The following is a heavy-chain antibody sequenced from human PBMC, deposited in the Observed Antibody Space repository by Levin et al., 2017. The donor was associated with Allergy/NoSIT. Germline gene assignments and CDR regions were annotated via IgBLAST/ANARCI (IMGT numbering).Heavy chain of an antibody. D-gene: IGHD2-15*01. J-gene: IGHJ5*02. CDR2: ISYDGSNK. Sequence: GESLKISCAASGFTFSNYFMHWVRQAPGKGLEWVAVISYDGSNKRYADSVKGRFTISRDNSKKTLYLQMNSLRPEDTTVYYCAREALEAGEVVAGDNWFDPWGQGTLVTVSS. V-gene: IGHV3-30*04. CDR1: GFTFSNYF. CDR3: AREALEAGEVVAGDNWFDP.